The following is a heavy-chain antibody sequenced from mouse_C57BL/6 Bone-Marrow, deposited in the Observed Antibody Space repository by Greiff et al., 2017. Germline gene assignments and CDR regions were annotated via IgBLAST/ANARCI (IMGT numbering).Heavy chain of an antibody. J-gene: IGHJ1*03. CDR3: ARPYYSNYWYFDV. CDR2: IYPGSGST. D-gene: IGHD2-5*01. CDR1: GYTFTSYW. Sequence: QVQMKQPGAELVKPGASVKMSCKASGYTFTSYWITWVKQRPGQGLEWIGDIYPGSGSTNYNEKFKSKATLTVDTSSSTAYMQLSSLTSEDSAVYYCARPYYSNYWYFDVWGTGTTVTVSS. V-gene: IGHV1-55*01.